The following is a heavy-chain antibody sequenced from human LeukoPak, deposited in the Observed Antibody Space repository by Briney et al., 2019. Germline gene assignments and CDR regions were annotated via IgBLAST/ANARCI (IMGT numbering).Heavy chain of an antibody. CDR1: GGSLSSSNW. Sequence: SGTLSLTCAVSGGSLSSSNWWSWVRQPPGKGLESIGEIYHSGSTNYNPSLKSRVTISVDKSKNQFSLKLSSVTAADTAVYYCARDLGIAAAGEGWFDPWGQGTLVTVSS. J-gene: IGHJ5*02. CDR2: IYHSGST. CDR3: ARDLGIAAAGEGWFDP. V-gene: IGHV4-4*02. D-gene: IGHD6-13*01.